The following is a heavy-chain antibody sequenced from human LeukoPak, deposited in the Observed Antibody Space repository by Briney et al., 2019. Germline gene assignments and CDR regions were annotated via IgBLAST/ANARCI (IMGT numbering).Heavy chain of an antibody. J-gene: IGHJ5*02. CDR3: ARGRNWFDP. CDR2: IYYSGST. CDR1: GGSISSHY. V-gene: IGHV4-59*11. Sequence: SETLSLTCTVSGGSISSHYWSWIQQPPGKGLEWIGYIYYSGSTNYNPSLKSRVTISVDTSKNQFSLKLSSVTAADTAVYYCARGRNWFDPWGQGTLVTVSS.